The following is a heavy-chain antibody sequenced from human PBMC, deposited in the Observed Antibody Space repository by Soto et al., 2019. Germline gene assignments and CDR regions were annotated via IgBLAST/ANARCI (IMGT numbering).Heavy chain of an antibody. CDR1: GFTFSSYG. CDR2: ISYDGSNK. Sequence: GGSLRLSCEASGFTFSSYGMHWVRQAPGKGLEWVAVISYDGSNKYYADSVKGRFTISRDNSKNTLYLQMNSLRAEDTAVYYCAKARATFDYWGQGTLVTVSS. D-gene: IGHD5-12*01. J-gene: IGHJ4*02. CDR3: AKARATFDY. V-gene: IGHV3-30*18.